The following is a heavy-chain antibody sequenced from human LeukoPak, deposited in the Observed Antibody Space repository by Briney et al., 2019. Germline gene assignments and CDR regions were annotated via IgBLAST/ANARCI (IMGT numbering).Heavy chain of an antibody. CDR2: INPNSGGT. CDR1: GYTFTGYY. CDR3: ARGVGPLYDYVWGGFLYPRHWFDP. V-gene: IGHV1-2*02. D-gene: IGHD3-16*01. Sequence: ASVKVSCKASGYTFTGYYMHWVRQAPGQGLEWMGWINPNSGGTNYAQKFQGRVTMTRDRSISTADMELRRLGSDATAVYYCARGVGPLYDYVWGGFLYPRHWFDPWGQGTLVTVSS. J-gene: IGHJ5*02.